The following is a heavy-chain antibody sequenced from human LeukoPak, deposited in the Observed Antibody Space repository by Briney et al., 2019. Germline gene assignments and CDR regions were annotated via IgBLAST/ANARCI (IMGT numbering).Heavy chain of an antibody. Sequence: SETLSLTCAVYGGSFSGYYWSWIRQPPGKGLEWIGEINHSGSTNYNPSLKSRVTISVDTSKNQFSLKLSSVTAADMAVYYCARRRDYGGNSRTMRAFDIWGQGTMVTVSS. D-gene: IGHD4-23*01. J-gene: IGHJ3*02. CDR3: ARRRDYGGNSRTMRAFDI. CDR2: INHSGST. CDR1: GGSFSGYY. V-gene: IGHV4-34*01.